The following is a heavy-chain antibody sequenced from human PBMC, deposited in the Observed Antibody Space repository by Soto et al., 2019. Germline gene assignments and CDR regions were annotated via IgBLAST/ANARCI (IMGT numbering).Heavy chain of an antibody. D-gene: IGHD3-10*01. Sequence: ASVKVSCKASGYTFTTYYIHWVRRAPGQGLEWMGVINPSRGGTNYAQKFQGRATMTSDTSTSTVYMELNSLRSEDTAVYYCARANYGSGIAFYSMDVWGQGTTITAP. CDR3: ARANYGSGIAFYSMDV. J-gene: IGHJ6*02. V-gene: IGHV1-46*01. CDR2: INPSRGGT. CDR1: GYTFTTYY.